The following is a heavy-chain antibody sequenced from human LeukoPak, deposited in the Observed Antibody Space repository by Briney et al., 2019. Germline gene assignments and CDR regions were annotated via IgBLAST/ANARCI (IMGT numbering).Heavy chain of an antibody. J-gene: IGHJ4*02. CDR1: GFTFSGYW. Sequence: PGGSLGLSCAASGFTFSGYWMTWVRQAPGKGLEWVANIKQDGSETYYVDSVKGRFTISRDNARNSLYLQMNSLRAEDTAVYYCARGKGVDYWGQGILVTVSS. CDR3: ARGKGVDY. CDR2: IKQDGSET. V-gene: IGHV3-7*01.